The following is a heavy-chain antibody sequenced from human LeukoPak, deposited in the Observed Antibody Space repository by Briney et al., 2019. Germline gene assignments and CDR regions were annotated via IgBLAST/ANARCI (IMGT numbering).Heavy chain of an antibody. CDR1: GFTFSSYA. V-gene: IGHV4-59*01. D-gene: IGHD3-22*01. CDR2: IYYSGST. CDR3: ARDWSDYYDSSGYWYFDL. J-gene: IGHJ2*01. Sequence: GSLRLSCAASGFTFSSYAMSWIRQPPGKGLEWIGYIYYSGSTNYNPSLKSRVTISVDTSKNQFSLKLSSVTAADTAVYYCARDWSDYYDSSGYWYFDLWGRGTLVTVSS.